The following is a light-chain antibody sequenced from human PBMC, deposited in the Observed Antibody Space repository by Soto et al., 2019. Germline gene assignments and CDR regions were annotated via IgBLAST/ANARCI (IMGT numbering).Light chain of an antibody. CDR3: SSFTRSRTII. Sequence: QSALTQPASVSGSPGQSITIPCTGSNDDIGLYNYVSWYQHHPGKAPKLMIYEVDNRPSGVSNRFSASKSGDTASLIISGLHTEDEADYYCSSFTRSRTIIFGGGTKLTVL. V-gene: IGLV2-14*01. CDR1: NDDIGLYNY. CDR2: EVD. J-gene: IGLJ2*01.